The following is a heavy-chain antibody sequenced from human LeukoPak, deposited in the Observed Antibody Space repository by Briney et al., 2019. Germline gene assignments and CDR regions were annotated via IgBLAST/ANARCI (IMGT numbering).Heavy chain of an antibody. V-gene: IGHV1-2*02. CDR3: ASGHSSSWYYFDY. D-gene: IGHD6-13*01. Sequence: ASVTVSCKASGYTFTTYYIHWVRQAPGQGLEWMGIINPNSGGTNYAQKFQGRVTMTRDTSISTAYMELSRLRSDDTAVYYCASGHSSSWYYFDYWGQGTLVTVSS. CDR2: INPNSGGT. CDR1: GYTFTTYY. J-gene: IGHJ4*02.